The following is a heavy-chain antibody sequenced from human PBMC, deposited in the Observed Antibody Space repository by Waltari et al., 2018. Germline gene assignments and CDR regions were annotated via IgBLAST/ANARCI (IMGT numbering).Heavy chain of an antibody. D-gene: IGHD6-25*01. CDR3: AQWGSGYSREYFQH. J-gene: IGHJ1*01. CDR2: INAMYGLG. CDR1: GDTFSSFA. Sequence: QVQLVQSGAEVKKSGSSVKVSCKASGDTFSSFATSWVRQAPGQGLEWMGRINAMYGLGNYAQDLQGRATISADESTTTAYLELTSLSPEDTAVYYCAQWGSGYSREYFQHWGQGTLITVFS. V-gene: IGHV1-69*15.